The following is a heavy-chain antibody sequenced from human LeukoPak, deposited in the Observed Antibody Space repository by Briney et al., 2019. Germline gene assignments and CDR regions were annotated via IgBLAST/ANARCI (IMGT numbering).Heavy chain of an antibody. J-gene: IGHJ1*01. CDR1: GYTFTDYH. CDR2: NNPNSGGT. V-gene: IGHV1-2*02. D-gene: IGHD1-1*01. CDR3: ARVCAIAATGTGARYFQD. Sequence: ASVKVSCKASGYTFTDYHIYWMRQAPGQGLEWMGWNNPNSGGTNYAQKFQGRVTMTRDTSTNTAYMELSRLRSDDTAVYFCARVCAIAATGTGARYFQDWGQGTLVTVSS.